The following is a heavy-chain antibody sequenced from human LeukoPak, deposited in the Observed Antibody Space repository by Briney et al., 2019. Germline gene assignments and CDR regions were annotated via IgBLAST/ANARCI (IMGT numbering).Heavy chain of an antibody. CDR1: GFTFSSYA. V-gene: IGHV3-30*04. CDR3: ARDRKPEGPKAVSGSLDY. D-gene: IGHD3-10*01. Sequence: GGSLRLSCAASGFTFSSYAMHWVRQAPGKGLEWVAVISYDGSTKYYADSVKGRFTISRDNSEKMVFLQMNSLRAEDTAMYYCARDRKPEGPKAVSGSLDYWGQGTLVSVSS. CDR2: ISYDGSTK. J-gene: IGHJ4*02.